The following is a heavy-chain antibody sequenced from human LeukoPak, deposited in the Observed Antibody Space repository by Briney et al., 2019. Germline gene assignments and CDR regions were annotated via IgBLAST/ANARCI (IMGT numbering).Heavy chain of an antibody. CDR1: GFTVSDNY. V-gene: IGHV3-66*01. CDR2: IYSGGST. D-gene: IGHD5-24*01. J-gene: IGHJ4*02. Sequence: GGSLRLSCAASGFTVSDNYMSWVRQAPGKGLEWVSVIYSGGSTYYADSVKGRFTISRDNSKNTLYLQMNSLRAEDMAVYYCSRDFMATITDYWGQGTLVIVSS. CDR3: SRDFMATITDY.